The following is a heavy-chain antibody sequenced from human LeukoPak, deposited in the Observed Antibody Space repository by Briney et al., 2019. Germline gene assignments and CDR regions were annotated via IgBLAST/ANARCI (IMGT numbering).Heavy chain of an antibody. CDR1: RFTFYSYS. D-gene: IGHD4-17*01. Sequence: GVSLTLSCAASRFTFYSYSMNWVRQAPGKGLEWVSSISSSSSYIYYADSVKGLFTISRDNAKNSLYLQMNRLRGEDTAVYYCARDLSGDYFSGYWGQGTLVTVSS. CDR2: ISSSSSYI. CDR3: ARDLSGDYFSGY. V-gene: IGHV3-21*01. J-gene: IGHJ4*02.